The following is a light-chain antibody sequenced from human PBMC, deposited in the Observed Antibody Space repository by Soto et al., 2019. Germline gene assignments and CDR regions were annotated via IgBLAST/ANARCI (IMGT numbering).Light chain of an antibody. V-gene: IGKV1-39*01. CDR2: TAS. J-gene: IGKJ1*01. CDR3: QQSHSSPRT. Sequence: DLQMTQSPSSLSASVGDRVTITCRASQTIDSYLNWYQQSPGKAPKLLIYTASNLQSGVPSRFGGSGSGTDFTLTISSLHPEDFATYYCQQSHSSPRTFGQGTKVEIK. CDR1: QTIDSY.